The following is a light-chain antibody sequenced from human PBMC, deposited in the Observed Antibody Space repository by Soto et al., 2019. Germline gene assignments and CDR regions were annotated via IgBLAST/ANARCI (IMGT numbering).Light chain of an antibody. CDR1: SSDVGGYNY. J-gene: IGLJ2*01. CDR2: DVS. Sequence: QSVLTQPASVSGSPGQSITISCTGTSSDVGGYNYVSWYQQHPGKAHKLMIYDVSNRPSGVSNLISCSKSSNTASLTISGLHAEDEADYYCSSYTSNSTLVVFGGGTKQTDL. CDR3: SSYTSNSTLVV. V-gene: IGLV2-14*01.